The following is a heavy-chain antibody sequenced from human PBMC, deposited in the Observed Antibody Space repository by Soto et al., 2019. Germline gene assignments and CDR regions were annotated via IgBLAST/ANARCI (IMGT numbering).Heavy chain of an antibody. J-gene: IGHJ6*02. V-gene: IGHV4-4*02. Sequence: QVQLQESGPGLVKPSGTLSLTCAVSGGSISSNNWWSWVRQPPGKGLEWIGKIYHSGSTNYNPSLVSRVTISGDKSKNQLSLKLSSVTAADTAVYYCAREAWDLGYGYYYYYGMDVWGQGTAVTVSS. CDR1: GGSISSNNW. D-gene: IGHD5-18*01. CDR2: IYHSGST. CDR3: AREAWDLGYGYYYYYGMDV.